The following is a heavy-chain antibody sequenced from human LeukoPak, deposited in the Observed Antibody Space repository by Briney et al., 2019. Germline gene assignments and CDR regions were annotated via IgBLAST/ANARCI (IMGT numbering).Heavy chain of an antibody. Sequence: GGSLRLSCAASGFTFSTYSMNWVRQAPGKGLEWVSSISSSSYIYYADSVKGRFTISRDNAKNSLHLQMNSLRAEDTAVYYCARDGLMSGYDPSYFDYWGQGTLVTVSS. CDR2: ISSSSYI. V-gene: IGHV3-21*01. J-gene: IGHJ4*02. CDR1: GFTFSTYS. D-gene: IGHD3-3*01. CDR3: ARDGLMSGYDPSYFDY.